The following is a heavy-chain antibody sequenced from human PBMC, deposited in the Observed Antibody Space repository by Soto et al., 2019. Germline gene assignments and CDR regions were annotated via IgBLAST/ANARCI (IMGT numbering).Heavy chain of an antibody. CDR1: GGSISSGDYY. V-gene: IGHV4-30-4*01. Sequence: SETLSLTCTASGGSISSGDYYWSWIRQPPGKGLEWIGYIYYSGSTYYNPSLKSRVTISVDTSKNQFSLKLSSVTAADTAVYYCANGRLLWFGEFNYYYYGMDVWGQGTTVTVSS. D-gene: IGHD3-10*01. CDR2: IYYSGST. CDR3: ANGRLLWFGEFNYYYYGMDV. J-gene: IGHJ6*02.